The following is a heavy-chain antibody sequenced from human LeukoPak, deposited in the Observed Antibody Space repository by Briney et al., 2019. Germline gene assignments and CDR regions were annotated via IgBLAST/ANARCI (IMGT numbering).Heavy chain of an antibody. CDR1: GGSISNYY. D-gene: IGHD1-7*01. CDR3: ARAGTARAVTDFDY. J-gene: IGHJ4*02. CDR2: IYYSGST. Sequence: PSETLSLTCTVSGGSISNYYWSWIRQPPGKGLEWIGYIYYSGSTNYNPSLKSRVTISLDMSKYQFSLRLCSVTAADTAVYYCARAGTARAVTDFDYWGQGTLVTVSS. V-gene: IGHV4-59*01.